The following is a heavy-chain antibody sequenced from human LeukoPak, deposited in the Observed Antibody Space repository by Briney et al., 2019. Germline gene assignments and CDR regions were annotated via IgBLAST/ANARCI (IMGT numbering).Heavy chain of an antibody. Sequence: SETLSLTCAVYGGSFSGYYWSWIRQPPGKGLEWIGEINHSGSTNYNPSLKSRVTISVDTSKNQFSLKLSSVTAADTAVYYFARSAGGFALFFECCGLFYVLFDYWGQGTLVTVSS. D-gene: IGHD2-8*02. J-gene: IGHJ4*02. V-gene: IGHV4-34*01. CDR3: ARSAGGFALFFECCGLFYVLFDY. CDR1: GGSFSGYY. CDR2: INHSGST.